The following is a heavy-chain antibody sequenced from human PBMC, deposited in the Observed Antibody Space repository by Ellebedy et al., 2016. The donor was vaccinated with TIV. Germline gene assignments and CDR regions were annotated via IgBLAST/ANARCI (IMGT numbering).Heavy chain of an antibody. CDR1: GHTFTSDG. Sequence: AASVKVSCKASGHTFTSDGFGWVRHAPGQGLEWLGRVNNYNGNTNYAKSFQGRVTMTTDTATNTAYLDLRSLRPDDTAVYYCARGITGPVDLGYWGQGTLVTVSS. D-gene: IGHD1-1*01. CDR2: VNNYNGNT. CDR3: ARGITGPVDLGY. J-gene: IGHJ4*02. V-gene: IGHV1-18*04.